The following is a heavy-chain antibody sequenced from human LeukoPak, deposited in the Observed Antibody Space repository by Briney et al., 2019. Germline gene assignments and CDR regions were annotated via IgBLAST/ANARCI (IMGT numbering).Heavy chain of an antibody. CDR3: ARGLRWEYYFDY. J-gene: IGHJ4*02. CDR2: IYYSGST. CDR1: GGSISSSSYY. D-gene: IGHD4-23*01. V-gene: IGHV4-39*01. Sequence: PSETLSLTCTVSGGSISSSSYYWGWIRQPPGKGLEWIGSIYYSGSTYYNPSLKSRVTISVDPSKDQFSLKLSSVTAADTAVYYCARGLRWEYYFDYWGQGTLVTVSS.